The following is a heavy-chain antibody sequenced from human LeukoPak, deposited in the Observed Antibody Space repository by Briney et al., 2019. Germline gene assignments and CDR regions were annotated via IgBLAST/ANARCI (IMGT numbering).Heavy chain of an antibody. Sequence: GGPLRLSCAASGFTFSSYAMSWVRQAPGKGLEWVANIKQDGSEKYYVDSVKGRFTISRDNAKNSLYLQMNSLRAEDTAVYYCARDKLAVAGPGDYWGQGTLVTVSS. CDR2: IKQDGSEK. CDR3: ARDKLAVAGPGDY. V-gene: IGHV3-7*03. J-gene: IGHJ4*02. D-gene: IGHD6-19*01. CDR1: GFTFSSYA.